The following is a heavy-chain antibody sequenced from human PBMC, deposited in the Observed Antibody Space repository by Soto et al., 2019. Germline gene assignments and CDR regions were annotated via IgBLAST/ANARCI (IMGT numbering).Heavy chain of an antibody. V-gene: IGHV3-30-3*01. D-gene: IGHD1-1*01. Sequence: GGSLRLSCAASGFTFSSYAMHWVRQAPGKGLEWVAVISYDGSNKYYADSVKGRFTISRDNSKNTLYLQMNSLRAEDTAVYYCLQPYPELEPNYFDYWGQGTLVTVSS. CDR1: GFTFSSYA. CDR2: ISYDGSNK. J-gene: IGHJ4*02. CDR3: LQPYPELEPNYFDY.